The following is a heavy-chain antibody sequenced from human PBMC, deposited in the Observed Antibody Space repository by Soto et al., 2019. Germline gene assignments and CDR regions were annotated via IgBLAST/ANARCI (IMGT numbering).Heavy chain of an antibody. Sequence: TGGSLRLSCAASGFTFSSYWMSWVRQAPGEGLEWVANIEQDGGDKFYLDSVKGRFTISRDNAKDALFLQMNSLRAEDAAVYYCARVGSDGSPKWFDTWGQGTLVTVSS. V-gene: IGHV3-7*01. CDR3: ARVGSDGSPKWFDT. D-gene: IGHD1-26*01. CDR1: GFTFSSYW. CDR2: IEQDGGDK. J-gene: IGHJ5*02.